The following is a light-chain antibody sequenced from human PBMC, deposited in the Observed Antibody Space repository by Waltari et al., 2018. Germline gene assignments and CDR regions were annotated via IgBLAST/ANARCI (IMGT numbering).Light chain of an antibody. J-gene: IGLJ1*01. V-gene: IGLV2-14*03. Sequence: VSWYQHHPNTAPKLIIYDVSERPSGVSDRFAGSKSGNTASLTISGLQAEDEADYFCTSYIITYVFGGGTKVTVL. CDR2: DVS. CDR3: TSYIITYV.